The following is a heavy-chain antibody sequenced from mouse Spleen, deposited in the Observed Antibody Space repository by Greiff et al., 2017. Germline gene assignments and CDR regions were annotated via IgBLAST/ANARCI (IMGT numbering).Heavy chain of an antibody. CDR2: INPNNGGT. V-gene: IGHV1-26*01. CDR1: GYTFTDYY. CDR3: ARQTGAFAY. J-gene: IGHJ3*01. Sequence: EVQLQQSGPELVKPGASVKISCKASGYTFTDYYMNWVKQSHGKSLEWSGDINPNNGGTSYNQKFKGKATLTVDKSSSTAYMELRSLTSEDSAVYYCARQTGAFAYWGQGTLVTVSA. D-gene: IGHD4-1*01.